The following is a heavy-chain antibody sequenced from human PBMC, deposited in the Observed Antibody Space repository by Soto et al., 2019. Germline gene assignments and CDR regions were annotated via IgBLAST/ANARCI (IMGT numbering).Heavy chain of an antibody. V-gene: IGHV1-2*04. D-gene: IGHD3-10*01. J-gene: IGHJ6*03. CDR1: GYTFTGYY. CDR3: ARAVKRITMVRGVIIGHEDPTYYMDV. Sequence: GASVKVSCKASGYTFTGYYMHWVRQAPGQGLEWMGWINPNSGGTNYAQKFQGWVTMTRDTSISTAYMELSRLRSDDTAVYYCARAVKRITMVRGVIIGHEDPTYYMDVWGKGTTVTVSS. CDR2: INPNSGGT.